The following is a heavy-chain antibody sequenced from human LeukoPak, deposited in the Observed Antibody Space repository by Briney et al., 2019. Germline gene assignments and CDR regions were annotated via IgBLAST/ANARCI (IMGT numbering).Heavy chain of an antibody. J-gene: IGHJ4*02. D-gene: IGHD3-10*01. CDR2: ISGSGGST. Sequence: GGSLRLSCAASGFTFSSYGMSWVRQAPGKGLEWVSAISGSGGSTYYADSVKGRFIISRDYGKNSLFLQMNSLRVEDTAVYYCAKLAKYFYGSETFYFFEHWGQGTPVTASS. V-gene: IGHV3-23*01. CDR3: AKLAKYFYGSETFYFFEH. CDR1: GFTFSSYG.